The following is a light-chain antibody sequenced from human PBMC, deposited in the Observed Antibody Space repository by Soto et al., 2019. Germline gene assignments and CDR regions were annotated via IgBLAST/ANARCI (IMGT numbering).Light chain of an antibody. J-gene: IGKJ1*01. CDR1: QSVTSNY. CDR2: GAS. V-gene: IGKV3-20*01. Sequence: ENVLTQSPGTLSLSPGETATLSCRASQSVTSNYLSWYQQKPGQAPRLVIFGASTRATGTPDRFSGSWSGTDFTLTISRLEPEDSALYFCQQPWAFGQGTKVEI. CDR3: QQPWA.